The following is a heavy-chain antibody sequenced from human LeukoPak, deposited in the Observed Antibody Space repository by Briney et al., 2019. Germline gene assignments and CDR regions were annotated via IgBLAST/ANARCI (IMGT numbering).Heavy chain of an antibody. CDR2: IDSSSRTT. D-gene: IGHD3-16*01. V-gene: IGHV3-48*04. Sequence: GESLRLSCAASGFTFSTYSMNWVRQAPGKGLEWVSFIDSSSRTTFYADSVKGRFTISRDNAKNSLFLQMNSLRAEDTAVYYCARRVPSQVITDYFDYWGQGTLVTVSS. CDR3: ARRVPSQVITDYFDY. CDR1: GFTFSTYS. J-gene: IGHJ4*02.